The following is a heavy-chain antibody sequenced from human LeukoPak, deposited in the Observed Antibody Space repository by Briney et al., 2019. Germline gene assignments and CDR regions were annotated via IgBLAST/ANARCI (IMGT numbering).Heavy chain of an antibody. D-gene: IGHD3-22*01. Sequence: GGSLRLSCAASGFTFSSYSMNWVRQAPGKGLEWVSSISSSSSYIYYADSVKGRFTISRDNAKNSLYLQMNSLRAEDTAVYYCARDTVPYDNSWPNDYWGQGTLVTVSS. V-gene: IGHV3-21*01. CDR1: GFTFSSYS. J-gene: IGHJ4*02. CDR2: ISSSSSYI. CDR3: ARDTVPYDNSWPNDY.